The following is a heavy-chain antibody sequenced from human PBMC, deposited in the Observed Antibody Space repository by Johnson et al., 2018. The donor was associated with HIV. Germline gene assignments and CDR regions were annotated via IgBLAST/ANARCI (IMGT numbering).Heavy chain of an antibody. CDR2: ISWNSGSI. V-gene: IGHV3-9*01. D-gene: IGHD1-26*01. J-gene: IGHJ3*02. CDR3: ARQFRSVGAPDAFDI. Sequence: VQLLESGGGLVQPGGSLRLSCTASGFTLSTYAMHWVRQAPGKGLEWVSGISWNSGSIGYADSVKGRFTISRDNAKNTLYLQMNSLRAEDTAVYYCARQFRSVGAPDAFDIWGQGTMVTISS. CDR1: GFTLSTYA.